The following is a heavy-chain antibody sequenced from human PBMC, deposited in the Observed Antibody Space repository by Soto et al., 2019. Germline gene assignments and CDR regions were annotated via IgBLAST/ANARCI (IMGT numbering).Heavy chain of an antibody. CDR3: ARDPDYDFWSGLNWFDP. V-gene: IGHV1-69*06. CDR2: IIPIFGTA. D-gene: IGHD3-3*01. J-gene: IGHJ5*02. Sequence: ASVKVSCKASGGTFSSYAISWARQAPGQGLEWMGGIIPIFGTANYAQKFQGRVTITADKSTSTAYMELSSLRSEDTAVYYCARDPDYDFWSGLNWFDPWGQGTLVTVSS. CDR1: GGTFSSYA.